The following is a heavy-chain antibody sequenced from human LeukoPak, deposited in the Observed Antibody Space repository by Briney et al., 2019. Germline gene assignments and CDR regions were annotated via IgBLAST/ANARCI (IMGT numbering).Heavy chain of an antibody. Sequence: SETLSLTCTVSGGSISSGGYYWSWIRQHPGKGLEWIRYIYYSGSTYYNPSLKSRVTISVDTSKNQFSLKLSSVTAADTAVYYCARVAYGSGIIFDYWGQGTLVTVSS. V-gene: IGHV4-31*03. J-gene: IGHJ4*02. CDR3: ARVAYGSGIIFDY. D-gene: IGHD3-10*01. CDR2: IYYSGST. CDR1: GGSISSGGYY.